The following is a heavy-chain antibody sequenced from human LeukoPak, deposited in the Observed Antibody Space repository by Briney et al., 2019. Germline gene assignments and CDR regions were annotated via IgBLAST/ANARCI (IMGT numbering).Heavy chain of an antibody. J-gene: IGHJ5*02. CDR2: ISSGGSTI. D-gene: IGHD1-26*01. V-gene: IGHV3-11*01. CDR1: GFTFSDYY. CDR3: ARDQRESYYVATNWFDP. Sequence: GGSLRLSCAASGFTFSDYYMSWIRQAPGKGLEWVSYISSGGSTIYYADSVKGRFTISRDNAKNSLYLQMNSLRAEETAVYYCARDQRESYYVATNWFDPWGQGTLVTVSS.